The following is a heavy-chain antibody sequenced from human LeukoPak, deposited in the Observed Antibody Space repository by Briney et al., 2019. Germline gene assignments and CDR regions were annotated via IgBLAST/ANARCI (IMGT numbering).Heavy chain of an antibody. CDR3: ARDYGVAGLFDP. CDR2: IEEDGSEK. V-gene: IGHV3-7*01. CDR1: RFTFSNYW. J-gene: IGHJ5*02. D-gene: IGHD6-19*01. Sequence: PGGSLRLSCTASRFTFSNYWMSWVRQAPGKGLEWVANIEEDGSEKYYVDSVKGRFTISRDNAKNSLYLQMNSLRAEDTAVYYCARDYGVAGLFDPWGQGTLVTVSS.